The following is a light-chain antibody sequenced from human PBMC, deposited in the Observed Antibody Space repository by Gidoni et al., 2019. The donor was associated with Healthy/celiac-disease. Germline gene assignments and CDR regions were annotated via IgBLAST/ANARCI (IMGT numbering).Light chain of an antibody. J-gene: IGLJ1*01. CDR2: EVS. Sequence: QSALTQPAPVSGSPGQSITISCTGTSSDVGGYNYVCWYQQHPGKAPKLMIYEVSNRPSGVSNRFSGSKSGNTASLTISGLQAEDEADYYCSSYTSSSTLVVFGTGTKVTVL. V-gene: IGLV2-14*01. CDR1: SSDVGGYNY. CDR3: SSYTSSSTLVV.